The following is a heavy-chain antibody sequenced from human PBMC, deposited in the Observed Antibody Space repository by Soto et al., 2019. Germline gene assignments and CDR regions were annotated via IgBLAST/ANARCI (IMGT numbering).Heavy chain of an antibody. CDR2: ISTYNGNT. CDR3: ARGSRTVFNLFDP. CDR1: GYTFITYG. J-gene: IGHJ5*02. D-gene: IGHD4-17*01. Sequence: ASVKVSCKASGYTFITYGITWVRQAPGQGLEWMGWISTYNGNTIYAQKLQGRVTMTTDTSTSTAYMELRSLRSDDTAVYFCARGSRTVFNLFDPWGQGTLVTGSS. V-gene: IGHV1-18*01.